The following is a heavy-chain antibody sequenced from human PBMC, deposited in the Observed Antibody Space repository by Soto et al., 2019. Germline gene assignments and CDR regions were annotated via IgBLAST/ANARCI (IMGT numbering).Heavy chain of an antibody. CDR2: IYYSGST. CDR3: ASYREGHYGEYFQH. D-gene: IGHD4-17*01. V-gene: IGHV4-59*08. J-gene: IGHJ1*01. CDR1: GGSISSYY. Sequence: PSETLSLTCTVSGGSISSYYWSWIRQPPGKGLEWIGYIYYSGSTNYNPSLKSRVTISVDTSKNQFSLKLSSVTAADTAVYYCASYREGHYGEYFQHRGQGTLVTVSS.